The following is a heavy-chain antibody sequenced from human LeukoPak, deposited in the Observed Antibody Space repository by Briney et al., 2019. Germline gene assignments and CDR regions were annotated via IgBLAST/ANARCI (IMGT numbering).Heavy chain of an antibody. Sequence: PGGSLRLSCAASGFTFSSYWMSWVRQAPGKGLEWVANIKQDGSETYYVDSVKSRFTISRDNAKNSLYLQMNSLRAEDTAVYYCARDSTKYSEMPTIIGGQGTLVTVSS. CDR3: ARDSTKYSEMPTII. CDR1: GFTFSSYW. D-gene: IGHD5-24*01. CDR2: IKQDGSET. J-gene: IGHJ4*02. V-gene: IGHV3-7*01.